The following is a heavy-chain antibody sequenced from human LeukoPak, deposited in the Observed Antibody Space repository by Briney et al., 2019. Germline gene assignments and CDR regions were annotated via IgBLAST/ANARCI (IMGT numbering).Heavy chain of an antibody. Sequence: PGRSLRLSCAASGFTFSSYDMHWVRRAPGKGLEWVAVLWYDGNNRYYADSVKGRFTISRDNSKNTLYLQMNSLRAEDTAVYYCARESAAGTCDYWGQGTLVTVSS. CDR3: ARESAAGTCDY. J-gene: IGHJ4*02. CDR2: LWYDGNNR. D-gene: IGHD6-13*01. V-gene: IGHV3-33*01. CDR1: GFTFSSYD.